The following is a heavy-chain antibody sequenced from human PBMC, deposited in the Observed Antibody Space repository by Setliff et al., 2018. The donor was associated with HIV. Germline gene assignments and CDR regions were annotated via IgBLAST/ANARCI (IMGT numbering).Heavy chain of an antibody. CDR2: ISAYNGNT. J-gene: IGHJ4*02. CDR3: ARDNYYGSGSYFPRDY. Sequence: GASVKVSCKASGYTFTSYGISWVRQAPGQGLEWMGWISAYNGNTNYAQKLQGRVTMTTDTSTSTAYMELRSLRSDDTAVYYCARDNYYGSGSYFPRDYWGQGTLVTVSS. D-gene: IGHD3-10*01. CDR1: GYTFTSYG. V-gene: IGHV1-18*01.